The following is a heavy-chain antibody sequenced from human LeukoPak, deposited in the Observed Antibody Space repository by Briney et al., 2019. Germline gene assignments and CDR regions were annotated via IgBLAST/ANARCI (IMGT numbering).Heavy chain of an antibody. D-gene: IGHD6-13*01. CDR2: INPSGGT. CDR1: GYTFTSYY. V-gene: IGHV1-46*01. Sequence: ASVKVSCTASGYTFTSYYMHWVRQAPGQGLEWMGIINPSGGTSYAQKLQGRITMTRDTSTSTLYMELSSLRSEDRAVYYCAREGVAGTGLDYWGQGTLVTVSS. CDR3: AREGVAGTGLDY. J-gene: IGHJ4*02.